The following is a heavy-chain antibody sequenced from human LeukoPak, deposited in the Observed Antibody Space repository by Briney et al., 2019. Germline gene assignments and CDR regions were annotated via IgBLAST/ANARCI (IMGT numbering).Heavy chain of an antibody. CDR3: ARWGFGELLYGNDY. V-gene: IGHV3-30*04. D-gene: IGHD3-10*01. J-gene: IGHJ4*02. CDR1: GFTFSSYA. Sequence: GRSLRLSCAASGFTFSSYAMHWVRQAPGKGLEWVAVISYDGSNKYYADSVKGRLTISRDNSKNTLYLQMNSLRAEDTAVYYCARWGFGELLYGNDYWGQGTLVTVSS. CDR2: ISYDGSNK.